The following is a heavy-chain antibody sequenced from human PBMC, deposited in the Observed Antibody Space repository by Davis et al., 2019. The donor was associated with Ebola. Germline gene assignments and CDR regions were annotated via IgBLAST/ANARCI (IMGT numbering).Heavy chain of an antibody. CDR1: GYTFTGYY. Sequence: ASVKVSCKASGYTFTGYYMHWVRQAPGQGLEWMGWINPNSGGTNYAQKFQGRVTMTRDTSISTAYMELSRLRSDDTAVYYCAREGGPMTTVKQTYYYGMDVWGQGTTVTVSS. J-gene: IGHJ6*02. D-gene: IGHD4-17*01. CDR3: AREGGPMTTVKQTYYYGMDV. V-gene: IGHV1-2*02. CDR2: INPNSGGT.